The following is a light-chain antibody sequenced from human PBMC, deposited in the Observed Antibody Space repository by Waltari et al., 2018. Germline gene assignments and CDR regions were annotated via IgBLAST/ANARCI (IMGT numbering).Light chain of an antibody. V-gene: IGLV1-47*01. CDR3: AAWDDSLSGLV. CDR2: KNN. J-gene: IGLJ3*02. Sequence: QSVLTQPPSASGTPGQKVTISCNGSSSNIGSNYVYWYQQLPGTAPKLLIFKNNHRPSGVPDRSSDSKSGTSASLAINGLRSEDEAAYYCAAWDDSLSGLVLGGGTKVTVL. CDR1: SSNIGSNY.